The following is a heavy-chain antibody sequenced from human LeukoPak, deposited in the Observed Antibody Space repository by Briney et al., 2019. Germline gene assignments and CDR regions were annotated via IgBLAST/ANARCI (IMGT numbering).Heavy chain of an antibody. CDR2: MNPNSGNT. CDR1: GGTFSSYA. J-gene: IGHJ5*02. D-gene: IGHD4-17*01. CDR3: ARDTVTWFDP. V-gene: IGHV1-8*02. Sequence: ASVKVSCKVSGGTFSSYAISWVRQAPGQGLEWMGWMNPNSGNTGYAQKFQGRVTMTRDTSISTAYMELSRLRSDDTAVYYCARDTVTWFDPWGQGTLVTVSS.